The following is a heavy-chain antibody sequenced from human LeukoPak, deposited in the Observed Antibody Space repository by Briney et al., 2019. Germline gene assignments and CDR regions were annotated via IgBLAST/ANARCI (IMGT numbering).Heavy chain of an antibody. CDR3: ARDRPEGYSSGWYGDAFDI. J-gene: IGHJ3*02. CDR1: GFTFSSYG. D-gene: IGHD6-19*01. V-gene: IGHV3-30*03. Sequence: GGSLRLSCAASGFTFSSYGMHWVRQAPGKGLEWVAVISYDGSNKYYADSVKGRFTISRDNSKNTLYLQMNSLRAEDTAVYYCARDRPEGYSSGWYGDAFDIWGQGTMVTVSS. CDR2: ISYDGSNK.